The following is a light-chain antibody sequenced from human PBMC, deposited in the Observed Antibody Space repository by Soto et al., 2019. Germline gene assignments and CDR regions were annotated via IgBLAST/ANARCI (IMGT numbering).Light chain of an antibody. J-gene: IGLJ2*01. V-gene: IGLV1-40*01. Sequence: QSVLTQPPSVSGAPGQRVTISCTGSSSNIGAHYDVHWYQQLPGTAPKLLIYGNSNRPSGVPDRFSGSKSGTSASLAITGLQAEDEADYYCQSYDSLSGSRIFGGGTKLTVL. CDR2: GNS. CDR1: SSNIGAHYD. CDR3: QSYDSLSGSRI.